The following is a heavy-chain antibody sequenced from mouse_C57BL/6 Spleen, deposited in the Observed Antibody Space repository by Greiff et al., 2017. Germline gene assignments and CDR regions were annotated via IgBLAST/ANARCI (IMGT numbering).Heavy chain of an antibody. D-gene: IGHD2-5*01. CDR2: IDPSDSYT. CDR3: ARKGSNPFAY. V-gene: IGHV1-69*01. J-gene: IGHJ3*01. Sequence: QVQLQQPGAELVMPGASVKLSCKASGYTFTSYWMHWVKQRPGQGLEWIGEIDPSDSYTNYNQKFKGKSTLTVDKSSSTAYMQLSSLTSADSAVYCCARKGSNPFAYWGQGTLVTVSA. CDR1: GYTFTSYW.